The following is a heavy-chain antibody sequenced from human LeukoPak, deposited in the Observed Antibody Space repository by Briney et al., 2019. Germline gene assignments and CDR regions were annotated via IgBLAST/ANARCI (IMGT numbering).Heavy chain of an antibody. J-gene: IGHJ4*02. CDR3: ARRTYCGGDCYYEDY. CDR2: IKQDGSEK. D-gene: IGHD2-21*02. V-gene: IGHV3-7*03. Sequence: GGSLRLSCAAFGFTFSSYWMSWVRQAPGKGLEWVANIKQDGSEKYYVDSVKGRFTISRDNAKNSLYLQMNSLRAEDTAVYYCARRTYCGGDCYYEDYWGQGTLVTVSS. CDR1: GFTFSSYW.